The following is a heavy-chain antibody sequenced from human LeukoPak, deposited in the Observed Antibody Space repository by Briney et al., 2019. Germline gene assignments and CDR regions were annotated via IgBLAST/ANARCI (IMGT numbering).Heavy chain of an antibody. CDR2: IYYSGST. V-gene: IGHV4-59*11. D-gene: IGHD2-2*01. CDR3: ARGGRQYQLRQISLGYYYYMDV. Sequence: SETLSLTCSVSSGSISSHYWSWIRQPPGKGLEWLGYIYYSGSTNYNPSLKSRVTMSVDTSTNQFSLKLSSVTAADTAVYYCARGGRQYQLRQISLGYYYYMDVWGKGTTVTVSS. J-gene: IGHJ6*03. CDR1: SGSISSHY.